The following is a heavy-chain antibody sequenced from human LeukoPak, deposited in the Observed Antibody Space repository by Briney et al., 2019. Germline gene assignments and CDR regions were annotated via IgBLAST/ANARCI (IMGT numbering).Heavy chain of an antibody. V-gene: IGHV3-23*01. CDR2: ISGSGGST. Sequence: GGSLRLPCAASGFTFSSSGMSWVRQAPGKGLEWVSGISGSGGSTHYADSVKGRFTISRDNSKNTLYLQMNSLRAEDTAVYYCARYYVMDVWGQGTTVTVSS. J-gene: IGHJ6*02. CDR1: GFTFSSSG. CDR3: ARYYVMDV.